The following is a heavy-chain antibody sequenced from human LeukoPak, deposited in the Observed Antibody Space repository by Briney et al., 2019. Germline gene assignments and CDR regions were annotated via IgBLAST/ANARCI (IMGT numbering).Heavy chain of an antibody. CDR3: ARGTGINPYYYYGMDV. J-gene: IGHJ6*02. V-gene: IGHV4-34*01. D-gene: IGHD3-10*01. CDR2: IYHSGGT. Sequence: PSETLSLTCEVYGGSSSGYYWSWIRQPPGKGLEWIGEIYHSGGTNYNPSLKSRVSISVDTSKNHFSLKLSSVTAADTAVYYCARGTGINPYYYYGMDVWGQGTTVTVSS. CDR1: GGSSSGYY.